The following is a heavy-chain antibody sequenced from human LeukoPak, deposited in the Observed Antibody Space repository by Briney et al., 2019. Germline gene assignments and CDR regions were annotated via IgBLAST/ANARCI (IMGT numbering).Heavy chain of an antibody. CDR3: ARSPHYDFWSGQGAFDY. CDR2: ISGSGGST. V-gene: IGHV3-23*01. Sequence: PGGSLRLSCAASGFTFSSYAMSWVRQAPGKGLEWVSAISGSGGSTYYADSVKGRFTISRDNSKNTLYLQMNSLRAEDTAVYYCARSPHYDFWSGQGAFDYWGQGTLVTVSS. CDR1: GFTFSSYA. D-gene: IGHD3-3*01. J-gene: IGHJ4*02.